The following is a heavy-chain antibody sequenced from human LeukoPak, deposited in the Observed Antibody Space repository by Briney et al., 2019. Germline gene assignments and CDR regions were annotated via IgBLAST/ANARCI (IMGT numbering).Heavy chain of an antibody. J-gene: IGHJ4*02. V-gene: IGHV3-48*04. CDR1: GFTFRSHS. D-gene: IGHD1-26*01. Sequence: GGSLRLSCAASGFTFRSHSMNWVRQAPGKGLEWISYIHSGDSTTYYADSVKGRFTISRDNAKNSLYLQMNSLRAEDTAVYYCARDEGGSYFHSLALYWGQGTLVTVSS. CDR3: ARDEGGSYFHSLALY. CDR2: IHSGDSTT.